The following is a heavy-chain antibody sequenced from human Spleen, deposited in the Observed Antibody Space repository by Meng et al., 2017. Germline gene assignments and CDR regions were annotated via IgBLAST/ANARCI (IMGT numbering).Heavy chain of an antibody. J-gene: IGHJ2*01. CDR1: VSTFSSYW. V-gene: IGHV3-74*01. Sequence: LSLTCAASVSTFSSYWMHWVRQAPGKGLLWVSRINSDGSSTSYADSVKGRFTISRDNAKNTLYLQMNSLRAEDAAVYYCARPGLGSYWYFDLWGRGTLVTVSS. CDR3: ARPGLGSYWYFDL. D-gene: IGHD3/OR15-3a*01. CDR2: INSDGSST.